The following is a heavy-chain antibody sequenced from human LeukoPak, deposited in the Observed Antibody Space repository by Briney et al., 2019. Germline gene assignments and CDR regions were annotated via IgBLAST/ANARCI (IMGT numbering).Heavy chain of an antibody. J-gene: IGHJ6*02. V-gene: IGHV3-23*01. D-gene: IGHD6-13*01. Sequence: PGGSLRLSCAASGFTFSSYAMSWVRQAPGKRLEWVSAISDSGGSTYFADSVKGRFTISRDNSKNTLYLQMNSLRAEDTAVYYCAKSGSSWSYYYYGMDVWGQGTTVTVSS. CDR1: GFTFSSYA. CDR2: ISDSGGST. CDR3: AKSGSSWSYYYYGMDV.